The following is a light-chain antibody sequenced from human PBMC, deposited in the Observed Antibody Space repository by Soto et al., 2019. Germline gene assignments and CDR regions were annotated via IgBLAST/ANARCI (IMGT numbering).Light chain of an antibody. CDR2: GNS. CDR3: QSYDSSLSGQGV. CDR1: SSNIGAGYD. V-gene: IGLV1-40*01. Sequence: QAVRTQPRSGSGAPGQRVTISCTGSSSNIGAGYDVHWYQQLPGTAPKLLIYGNSNRPSGVPDRFSGSKSGTSASLAITGLQAEDEADYYCQSYDSSLSGQGVFGTGTKVTVL. J-gene: IGLJ1*01.